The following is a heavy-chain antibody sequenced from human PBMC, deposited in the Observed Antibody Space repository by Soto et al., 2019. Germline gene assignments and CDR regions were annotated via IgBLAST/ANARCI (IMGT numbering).Heavy chain of an antibody. D-gene: IGHD1-7*01. V-gene: IGHV4-34*01. Sequence: SETVSITCAAHRGSFSPDYWTWIRQPPGKGLEWIGEINTSGSNNYNPSLRGRVTISTDTPKNQVSLNLNSVTAADTAVYYCARGSGRITGTSFDPCRQGTLVT. CDR3: ARGSGRITGTSFDP. J-gene: IGHJ5*02. CDR2: INTSGSN. CDR1: RGSFSPDY.